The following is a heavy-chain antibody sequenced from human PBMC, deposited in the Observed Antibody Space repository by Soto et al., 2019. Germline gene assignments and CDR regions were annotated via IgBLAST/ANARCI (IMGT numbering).Heavy chain of an antibody. Sequence: ASVKVSCKASGYTFTSYGISWVRQAPGQGLEWMGWISAYNGNTNYAQKLQGRVTMTTDTSTSTACMELRSLRSDDTAVYYCARARGVVVVVAATDYWGQGTLVTVSS. CDR2: ISAYNGNT. V-gene: IGHV1-18*01. J-gene: IGHJ4*02. CDR1: GYTFTSYG. CDR3: ARARGVVVVVAATDY. D-gene: IGHD2-15*01.